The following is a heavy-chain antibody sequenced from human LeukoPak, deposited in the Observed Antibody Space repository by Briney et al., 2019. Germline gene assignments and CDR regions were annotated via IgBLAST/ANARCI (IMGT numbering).Heavy chain of an antibody. CDR2: VFHNGSP. CDR3: ARGSDGSGSWGYFFDY. J-gene: IGHJ4*02. V-gene: IGHV4-4*02. D-gene: IGHD3-10*01. CDR1: GGSISSSSW. Sequence: PSGTLSLTCTVSGGSISSSSWWSWVRQPPGKGLEWIGEVFHNGSPNYNPSFRGRVTILVDKSKNQFSLNLGSLTAADTAVYYCARGSDGSGSWGYFFDYWGQGTLVTVSS.